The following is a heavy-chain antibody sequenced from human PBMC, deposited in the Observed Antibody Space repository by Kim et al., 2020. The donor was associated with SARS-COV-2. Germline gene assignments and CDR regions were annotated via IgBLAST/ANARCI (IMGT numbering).Heavy chain of an antibody. V-gene: IGHV4-34*01. Sequence: SETLSLTCAVYGGSFSGYYWSWIRQPPGKGLEWIGEINHSGSTNYNPSLKSRVTISVDTSKNQFSLKLSSVTAADTAVYYCAVPSSDYNYYYYGMDVWGQGTTVTVSS. CDR2: INHSGST. D-gene: IGHD3-10*01. CDR1: GGSFSGYY. CDR3: AVPSSDYNYYYYGMDV. J-gene: IGHJ6*02.